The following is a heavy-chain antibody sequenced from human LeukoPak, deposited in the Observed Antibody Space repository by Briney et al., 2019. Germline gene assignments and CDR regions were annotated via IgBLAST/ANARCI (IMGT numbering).Heavy chain of an antibody. Sequence: ASVKVSCKASGYTFTGYYMHWVRQAPGQGLEWMGRINQNSRDTNYAQKIQGRVTIARDTSNSTAYMDLTRLRSDDTAVYYCARGTEYYFDYWGQGTLVTVSS. V-gene: IGHV1-2*06. J-gene: IGHJ4*02. CDR1: GYTFTGYY. CDR2: INQNSRDT. D-gene: IGHD1-1*01. CDR3: ARGTEYYFDY.